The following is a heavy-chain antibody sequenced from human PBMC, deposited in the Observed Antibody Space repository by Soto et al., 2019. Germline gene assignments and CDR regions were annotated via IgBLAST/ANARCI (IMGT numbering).Heavy chain of an antibody. CDR2: IYYSGST. V-gene: IGHV3-53*01. CDR1: Y. Sequence: YSRWIRPPPGKGLEWIGYIYYSGSTYYADSVKGRFTISRDNSKNTLYLQMYSLRAEDTAVYYCAKDRVGTTIKYGMDVWGQGTTVTVSS. J-gene: IGHJ6*02. D-gene: IGHD3-10*01. CDR3: AKDRVGTTIKYGMDV.